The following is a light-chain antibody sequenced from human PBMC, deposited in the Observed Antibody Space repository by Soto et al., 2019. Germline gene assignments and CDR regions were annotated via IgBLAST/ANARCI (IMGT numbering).Light chain of an antibody. V-gene: IGLV2-14*01. CDR2: EVS. CDR3: SSYTSSTTLV. Sequence: QSVLTKPASVSGSPGQSITISCTGTSSDVGGYNYVSWYQQHPGKAPKLMIYEVSNRPSGVSNRFSGSKSGNRASLTISGLQAEDEGDYHCSSYTSSTTLVFGGGTNLTVL. J-gene: IGLJ2*01. CDR1: SSDVGGYNY.